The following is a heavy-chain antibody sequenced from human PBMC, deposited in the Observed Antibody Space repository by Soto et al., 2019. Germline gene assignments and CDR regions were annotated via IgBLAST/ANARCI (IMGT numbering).Heavy chain of an antibody. J-gene: IGHJ4*02. D-gene: IGHD6-19*01. CDR2: IIPILGIA. Sequence: SVKVSCKASGGTFSSYTISWVRQAPGQGLEWMGRIIPILGIANYAQKFQGRVTITADKSTSTAYMELSSLRSEDTAVYYCAKEDMRKKVVGGWPYDYWGQGTLVTVSS. CDR1: GGTFSSYT. CDR3: AKEDMRKKVVGGWPYDY. V-gene: IGHV1-69*04.